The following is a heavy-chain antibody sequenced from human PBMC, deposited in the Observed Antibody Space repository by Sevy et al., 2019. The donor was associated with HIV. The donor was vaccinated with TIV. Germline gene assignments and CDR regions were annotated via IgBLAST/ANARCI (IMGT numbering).Heavy chain of an antibody. D-gene: IGHD3-10*01. CDR1: AYSFTTYW. Sequence: GESLKISCKGSAYSFTTYWITWVRQMPGKGLEWMGRIDPSDSYTNYSPSFQGHVTISADKSISTVYLQWSSLKASDTAMYYCARHLGYYDSGTYYDYFDYWGQGTLVTVSS. CDR2: IDPSDSYT. V-gene: IGHV5-10-1*01. J-gene: IGHJ4*02. CDR3: ARHLGYYDSGTYYDYFDY.